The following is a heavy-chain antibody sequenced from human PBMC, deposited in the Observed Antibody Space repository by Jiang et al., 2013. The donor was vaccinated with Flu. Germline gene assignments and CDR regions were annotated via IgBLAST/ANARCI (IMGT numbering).Heavy chain of an antibody. J-gene: IGHJ4*02. D-gene: IGHD3-3*01. CDR2: IYYSGST. CDR3: ARGGGGLRFLEWSYSGEEYYFDY. V-gene: IGHV4-59*01. CDR1: GGSISSYY. Sequence: GPGLVKPSETLSLTCTVSGGSISSYYWSWIRQPPGKGLEWIGYIYYSGSTNYNPSLKSRVTISVDTSKNQFSLKLSSVTAADTAVYYCARGGGGLRFLEWSYSGEEYYFDYWGQGTLVTVSS.